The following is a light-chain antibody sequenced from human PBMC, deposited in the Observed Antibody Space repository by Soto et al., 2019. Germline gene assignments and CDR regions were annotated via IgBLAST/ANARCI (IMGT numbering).Light chain of an antibody. Sequence: EIVLTQSPATLSLSPGERATLSCRASQSVSSYLAWYQQKPGQAPRLLIYDASNRATGIPARFSGSGSGTDFTLTISSLEPEDLAVHYCQQRSNWPPITFGQGTRLQIK. CDR3: QQRSNWPPIT. CDR1: QSVSSY. J-gene: IGKJ5*01. V-gene: IGKV3-11*01. CDR2: DAS.